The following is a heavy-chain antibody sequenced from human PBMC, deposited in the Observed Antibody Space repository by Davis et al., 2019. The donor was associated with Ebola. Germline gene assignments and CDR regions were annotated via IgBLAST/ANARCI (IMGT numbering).Heavy chain of an antibody. CDR2: IYHSGST. D-gene: IGHD2-15*01. Sequence: ESLKISCAVSGYSISSGYYWGWIRQPPGKGLEWIGSIYHSGSTYYNPYLKSRVTISVDTSKNQFSLKLSSVTAADTAVYYCARGPGCGGGSCYSATLTYFDYWGQGTLVTVSS. J-gene: IGHJ4*02. CDR1: GYSISSGYY. CDR3: ARGPGCGGGSCYSATLTYFDY. V-gene: IGHV4-38-2*01.